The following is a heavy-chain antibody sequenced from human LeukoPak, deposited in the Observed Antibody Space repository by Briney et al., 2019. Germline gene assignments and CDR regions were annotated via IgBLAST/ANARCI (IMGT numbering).Heavy chain of an antibody. V-gene: IGHV4-34*01. CDR1: GGSFSGYY. D-gene: IGHD3-9*01. Sequence: SETLSLTCAVYGGSFSGYYWSWIRQPPGKGLEWIREINHSGTTNYNQSLKSRVTISVDTSENQFSLKLSSVSAADTAVYYCARVHYDILTGYPTSAFDIWGQGTMVTVSS. CDR3: ARVHYDILTGYPTSAFDI. J-gene: IGHJ3*02. CDR2: INHSGTT.